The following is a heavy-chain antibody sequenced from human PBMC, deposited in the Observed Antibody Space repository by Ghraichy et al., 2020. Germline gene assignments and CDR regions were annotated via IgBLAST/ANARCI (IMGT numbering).Heavy chain of an antibody. CDR1: GYTFTSYA. CDR2: INAGNGNT. V-gene: IGHV1-3*01. Sequence: ASVKVSCKASGYTFTSYAMHWVRQAPGQRLEWMGWINAGNGNTKYSQKFQGRVTITRDTSASTAYMELSSLRSEDTAVYYCARSRLSYYYDSSGYLWYFDLWGRGTLVTVSS. CDR3: ARSRLSYYYDSSGYLWYFDL. D-gene: IGHD3-22*01. J-gene: IGHJ2*01.